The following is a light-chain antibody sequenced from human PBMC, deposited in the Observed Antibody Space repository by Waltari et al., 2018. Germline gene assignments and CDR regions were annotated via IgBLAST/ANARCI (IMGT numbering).Light chain of an antibody. CDR2: DAS. CDR3: QQRSNWPRT. Sequence: EIVLTQSPATLSLSPGERPTLSCRASQSVSSYLACYQQKPGKAPRLLIYDASNRATGIPARFSGSSSGTDFTLTISSLEPEDFAVYYCQQRSNWPRTFGQGTKLEIK. CDR1: QSVSSY. J-gene: IGKJ2*01. V-gene: IGKV3-11*01.